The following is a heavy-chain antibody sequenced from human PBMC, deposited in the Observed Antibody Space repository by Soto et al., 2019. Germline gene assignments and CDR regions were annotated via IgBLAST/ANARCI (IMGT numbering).Heavy chain of an antibody. CDR2: ISSSSSTI. J-gene: IGHJ5*02. V-gene: IGHV3-48*01. CDR1: GFTFSSYS. D-gene: IGHD6-19*01. CDR3: ARDRYSSGWYGGDWFDP. Sequence: PGGSLRLSCAASGFTFSSYSMNWVRQAPGKGLEWVSYISSSSSTIYYADSVKGRFTISRDNAKNSLYLQMNSLRAEDTAVYYCARDRYSSGWYGGDWFDPWGQGTLVTVSS.